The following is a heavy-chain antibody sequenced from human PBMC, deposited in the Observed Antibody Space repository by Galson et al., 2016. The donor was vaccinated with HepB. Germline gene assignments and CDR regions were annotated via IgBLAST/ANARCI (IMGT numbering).Heavy chain of an antibody. Sequence: SLRLSCAASGLTFSRFWMTWVRRAPGKGLEWVANINQDGSEKHYLDSVRGRFTISRDNAKNSLYLQMNSLRAEDTAVYFCARAYQYTLDYWGQGTLVTVSS. D-gene: IGHD1-1*01. CDR1: GLTFSRFW. CDR3: ARAYQYTLDY. V-gene: IGHV3-7*04. J-gene: IGHJ4*02. CDR2: INQDGSEK.